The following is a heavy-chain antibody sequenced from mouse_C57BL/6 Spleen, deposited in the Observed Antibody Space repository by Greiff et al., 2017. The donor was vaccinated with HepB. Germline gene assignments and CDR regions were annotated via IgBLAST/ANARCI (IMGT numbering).Heavy chain of an antibody. CDR2: IPPNSGST. CDR1: GYTFTSYW. V-gene: IGHV1-64*01. D-gene: IGHD2-4*01. Sequence: QVQLQQPGAELVKPGASVKLSCKASGYTFTSYWMHWVKQRPGQGLEWIGMIPPNSGSTNYNEKFKSKATLTVDKSSSTAYMQLSSLTSEDSAVYYCARFYDYPYAMDYWGQGTSVTVSS. J-gene: IGHJ4*01. CDR3: ARFYDYPYAMDY.